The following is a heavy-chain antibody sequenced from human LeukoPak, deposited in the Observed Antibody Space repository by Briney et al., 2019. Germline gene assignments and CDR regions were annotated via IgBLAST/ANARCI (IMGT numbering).Heavy chain of an antibody. Sequence: PSETLSLTCAVYGGSFSGYYWSWIRQPPGKGLEWIGEINHSGSTNYNPSLKSRVTISVDTSKNQFSLKLSSVTAADTAVYYCASHCSSTSCPPEDWGQGTLVTVSS. V-gene: IGHV4-34*01. J-gene: IGHJ4*02. D-gene: IGHD2-2*01. CDR1: GGSFSGYY. CDR2: INHSGST. CDR3: ASHCSSTSCPPED.